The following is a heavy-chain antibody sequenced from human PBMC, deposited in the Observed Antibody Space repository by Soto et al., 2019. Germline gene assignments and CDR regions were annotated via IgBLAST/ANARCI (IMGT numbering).Heavy chain of an antibody. CDR3: GRFRMGATGEILYNAMDV. V-gene: IGHV1-3*01. Sequence: QVQLVQSGAEVKKPGASVKVSCKASGYTFSGYSLHWVRQAPGQRLEWMGWIDAASGNTKYSRRFRGRVSITSDTSGSTALLELRGLGSEDTGVYYWGRFRMGATGEILYNAMDVWGQGTTVTVSS. J-gene: IGHJ6*02. CDR2: IDAASGNT. CDR1: GYTFSGYS. D-gene: IGHD1-26*01.